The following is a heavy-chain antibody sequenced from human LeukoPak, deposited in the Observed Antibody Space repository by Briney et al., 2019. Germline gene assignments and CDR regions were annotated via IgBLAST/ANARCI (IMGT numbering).Heavy chain of an antibody. CDR3: ARDQEAFDY. Sequence: VASVKVSCTASGYSFTSNYIHWVRQAPGQGLEWMGMIYPRDGSTSYAQKFQGRVTVTRGTSTSTVHMELSGLRSEDTAVYYCARDQEAFDYWGQGTLVTVSS. V-gene: IGHV1-46*01. CDR1: GYSFTSNY. CDR2: IYPRDGST. J-gene: IGHJ4*02.